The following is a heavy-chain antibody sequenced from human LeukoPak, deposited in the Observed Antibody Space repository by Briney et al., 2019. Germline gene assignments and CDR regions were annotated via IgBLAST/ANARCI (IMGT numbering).Heavy chain of an antibody. CDR1: GGSISSGSYY. D-gene: IGHD2-2*01. CDR3: ARDSNRYCSSTSCYWFDP. J-gene: IGHJ5*02. Sequence: SETLSLTCTVSGGSISSGSYYWSWIRQPAGKGLEWIERIYTSGSTNYNPSLKSRVTISVDTSKNQFSLKLSSVTAADTAVYYCARDSNRYCSSTSCYWFDPWGQGTLVTVSS. CDR2: IYTSGST. V-gene: IGHV4-61*02.